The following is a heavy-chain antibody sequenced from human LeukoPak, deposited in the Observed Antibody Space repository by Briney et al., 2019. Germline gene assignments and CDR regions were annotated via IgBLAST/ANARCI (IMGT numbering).Heavy chain of an antibody. Sequence: PGGSLRLSCAASGFTFRSYAMSWVRQGPGKGLEWVSTISGSGGSTYYTDSVKGRFTISRDNSKNTLYLQMNSLRAEDMAVYFCAKDSGVSWYYWGQGTLVTVSS. CDR2: ISGSGGST. CDR1: GFTFRSYA. V-gene: IGHV3-23*01. J-gene: IGHJ4*02. CDR3: AKDSGVSWYY. D-gene: IGHD6-13*01.